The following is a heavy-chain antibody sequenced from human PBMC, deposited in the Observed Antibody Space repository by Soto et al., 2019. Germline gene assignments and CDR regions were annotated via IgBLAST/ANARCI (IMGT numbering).Heavy chain of an antibody. V-gene: IGHV3-7*01. CDR3: ARDYPRYYDFSDYYYMDV. J-gene: IGHJ6*03. Sequence: GGSLRLSWAAAGFTFSSYWMSWVRQAPGKGLEWVANIKQDGSEKYYVDSVKGRFTISRDNTKNSLYLQMNSLRAEDTAVYYCARDYPRYYDFSDYYYMDVWGKGTTVTVSS. CDR1: GFTFSSYW. D-gene: IGHD3-3*01. CDR2: IKQDGSEK.